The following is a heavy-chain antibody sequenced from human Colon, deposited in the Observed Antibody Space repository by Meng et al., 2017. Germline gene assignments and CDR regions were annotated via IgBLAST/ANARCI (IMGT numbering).Heavy chain of an antibody. V-gene: IGHV4-34*01. CDR1: GGSFSDYY. D-gene: IGHD3-9*01. J-gene: IGHJ4*02. Sequence: VPLRQWGASLLQLSEHLSLTCAVYGGSFSDYYLTWIRQPPGKGLEWVGEIHPSGSTYYSPSLQSRVTITLDTSKNQFSLTLSSMTAADTAVYYCARGVDWAKSGNFWGQGTLVTVSS. CDR2: IHPSGST. CDR3: ARGVDWAKSGNF.